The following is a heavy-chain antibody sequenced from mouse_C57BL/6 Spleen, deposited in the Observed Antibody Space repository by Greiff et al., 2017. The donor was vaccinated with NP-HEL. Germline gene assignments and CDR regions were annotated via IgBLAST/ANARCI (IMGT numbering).Heavy chain of an antibody. CDR1: GYTFTSYW. V-gene: IGHV1-50*01. J-gene: IGHJ2*01. D-gene: IGHD3-2*02. CDR3: ARRSGYPYYLDY. Sequence: VQLQQSGAELVKPGASVKLSCKASGYTFTSYWMQWVKQRPGQGLEWIGEIDPSDSYTNYNQKFKGKATLTVDTSSSTAYMQLSSLTSEDSAVYYCARRSGYPYYLDYWGQGTTLTVSS. CDR2: IDPSDSYT.